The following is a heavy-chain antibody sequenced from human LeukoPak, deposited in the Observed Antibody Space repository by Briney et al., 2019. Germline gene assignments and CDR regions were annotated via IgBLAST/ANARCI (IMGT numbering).Heavy chain of an antibody. V-gene: IGHV4-4*07. Sequence: SSETLSLTCTVSGGSISSYYWSWIRQPAGKGLEWIGRIYTSGSTNYNPSLKSRVTMSVDTSKNQFSLKLRSVTAADTAVYYCARGKNMVDAFDIWGQGTMVTVSS. CDR2: IYTSGST. D-gene: IGHD3-10*01. J-gene: IGHJ3*02. CDR3: ARGKNMVDAFDI. CDR1: GGSISSYY.